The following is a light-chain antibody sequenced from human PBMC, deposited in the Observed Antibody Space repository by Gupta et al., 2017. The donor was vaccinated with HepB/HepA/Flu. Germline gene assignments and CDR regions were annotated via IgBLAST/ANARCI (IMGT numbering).Light chain of an antibody. J-gene: IGKJ3*01. CDR3: QQRSTLLT. Sequence: EIVLTQSPATLSLSPGERATLSCRASQSVSSYLAWYQQKPGQAPRLLIYDASNRATGIPARFSGSGSGTDSTLTISSREHEDFAVYYGQQRSTLLTFGHGTKVDIK. CDR2: DAS. CDR1: QSVSSY. V-gene: IGKV3-11*01.